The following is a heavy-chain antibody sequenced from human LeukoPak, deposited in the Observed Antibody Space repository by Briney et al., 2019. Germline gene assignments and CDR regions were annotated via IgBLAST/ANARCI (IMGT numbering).Heavy chain of an antibody. Sequence: GGSLRLSCAASGFTFSSFWMSWVRQAPGKGLEWVANIKQEGSEKYYVGPVKGRFTISRDDARNSLYLQMNSLRAEDTAVYFCARGFELDYWGQGTLVTVSS. V-gene: IGHV3-7*01. CDR3: ARGFELDY. CDR2: IKQEGSEK. CDR1: GFTFSSFW. J-gene: IGHJ4*02.